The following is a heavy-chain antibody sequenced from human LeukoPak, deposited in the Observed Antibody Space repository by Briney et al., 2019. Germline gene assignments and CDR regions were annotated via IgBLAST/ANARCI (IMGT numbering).Heavy chain of an antibody. CDR2: IYYSGST. CDR3: ASYGSGPTNYYYYGMDV. Sequence: KASETLSLTCTVSGGSISSGDYDWSWLRQPPGKGLEWIGYIYYSGSTYYNPSLKSRVTISVDTSKNRFSLKLSSVTAADTAVYYCASYGSGPTNYYYYGMDVWGQGTTVTVSS. D-gene: IGHD3-10*01. V-gene: IGHV4-30-4*01. J-gene: IGHJ6*02. CDR1: GGSISSGDYD.